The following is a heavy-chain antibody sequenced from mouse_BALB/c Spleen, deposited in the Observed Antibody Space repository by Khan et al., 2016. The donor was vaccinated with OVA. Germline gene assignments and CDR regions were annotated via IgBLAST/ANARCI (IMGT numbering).Heavy chain of an antibody. D-gene: IGHD2-4*01. V-gene: IGHV14-1*02. CDR3: ARPYFYYDYYFDY. J-gene: IGHJ2*01. CDR2: IDPENGNT. Sequence: VQLKESGAELVRPGALVKLSCKASGFNIKDYYMHWVKQRPEQGLEWIGWIDPENGNTIYDPKFQGKASITADTSSNTAYLQLSSLTSEYTAVDYCARPYFYYDYYFDYWGQGTTLTVSS. CDR1: GFNIKDYY.